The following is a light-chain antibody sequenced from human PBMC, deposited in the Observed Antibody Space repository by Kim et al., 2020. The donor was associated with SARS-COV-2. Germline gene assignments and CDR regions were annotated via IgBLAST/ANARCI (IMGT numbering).Light chain of an antibody. J-gene: IGKJ4*01. CDR1: QSVGTY. V-gene: IGKV3-11*01. Sequence: PGERATVSCRTSQSVGTYLTWYQQKPGQAPRPLIYDASNRATGIPARFSGSGSGTDFTLTISSLEPEDFAVYYCQRRSGWPLTFGGGTKVDI. CDR3: QRRSGWPLT. CDR2: DAS.